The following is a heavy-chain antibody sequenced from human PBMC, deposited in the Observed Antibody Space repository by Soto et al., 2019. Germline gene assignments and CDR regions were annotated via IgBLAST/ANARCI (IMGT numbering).Heavy chain of an antibody. J-gene: IGHJ4*02. CDR2: ISWNSGSI. V-gene: IGHV3-9*01. CDR1: GFTFDDYA. CDR3: AKSPIGYSSGWYYFDY. Sequence: SLRLSCAASGFTFDDYAMHWVRQAPGKGLEWVSGISWNSGSIGYADSVKGRFTISRDNAKNSLYLQMNSLRAEDTALYYCAKSPIGYSSGWYYFDYWGQGTLVTVSS. D-gene: IGHD6-19*01.